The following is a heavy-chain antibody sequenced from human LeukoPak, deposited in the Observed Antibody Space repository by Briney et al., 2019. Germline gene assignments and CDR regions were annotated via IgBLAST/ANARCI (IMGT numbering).Heavy chain of an antibody. V-gene: IGHV4-39*07. D-gene: IGHD4-23*01. CDR2: IYYSGST. CDR3: AREADYGGTKADP. J-gene: IGHJ5*02. Sequence: SETLSLTCTVSGGSISSYYWGWIRQPPGKGLEWIGSIYYSGSTYYNPSLKSRVTISVDTSKNQFSLKLSSVTAADTAVYYCAREADYGGTKADPWGQGTLVTVSS. CDR1: GGSISSYY.